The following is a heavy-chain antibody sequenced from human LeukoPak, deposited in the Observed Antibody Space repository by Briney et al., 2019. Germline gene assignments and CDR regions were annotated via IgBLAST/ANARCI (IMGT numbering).Heavy chain of an antibody. V-gene: IGHV1-69*05. CDR3: ARGKDGYTIDY. CDR2: IIPIFGTA. D-gene: IGHD5-24*01. Sequence: ASVKVSCKASGYTFTSYYMHWVRQAPGQGLEWMGGIIPIFGTANYAQKFQGRVTITTDESTSTAYMELSSLRSEDTAVYYCARGKDGYTIDYWGQGTLVTVSS. CDR1: GYTFTSYY. J-gene: IGHJ4*02.